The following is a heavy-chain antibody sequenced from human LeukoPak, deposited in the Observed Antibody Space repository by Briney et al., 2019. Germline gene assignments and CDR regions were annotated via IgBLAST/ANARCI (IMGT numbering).Heavy chain of an antibody. CDR1: GYSISSGYY. V-gene: IGHV4-38-2*02. J-gene: IGHJ4*02. D-gene: IGHD3-9*01. Sequence: SETLSLTCTVSGYSISSGYYWGWIRQPPGKGLEWIGSIYHSGSTYYNPPLKSRVTISVDTSKNQFSLKLSSVTAADTAVYYCARDFEYYFDYWGQGTLVTVSS. CDR3: ARDFEYYFDY. CDR2: IYHSGST.